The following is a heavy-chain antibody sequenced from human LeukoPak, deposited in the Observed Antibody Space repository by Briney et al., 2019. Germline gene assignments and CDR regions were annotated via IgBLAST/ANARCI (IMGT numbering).Heavy chain of an antibody. CDR3: ARAEEDWGLFMGTRVLLDY. V-gene: IGHV3-30-3*01. CDR2: ISYDGSNK. CDR1: GFTFSSYA. Sequence: HPGGSLRLSCAASGFTFSSYAMHWVRQAPGKGLEWVAVISYDGSNKYYADSVKGRFTISRDNSKNTLYLQMNSLRAEDTAVYYCARAEEDWGLFMGTRVLLDYWGQGTLVTVSS. D-gene: IGHD3/OR15-3a*01. J-gene: IGHJ4*02.